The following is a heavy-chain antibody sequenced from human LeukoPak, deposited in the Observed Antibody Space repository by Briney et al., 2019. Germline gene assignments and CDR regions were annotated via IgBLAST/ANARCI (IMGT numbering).Heavy chain of an antibody. D-gene: IGHD2-21*01. V-gene: IGHV4-4*07. J-gene: IGHJ4*02. Sequence: SETLSLTCNVSGASISGHYWSWIRHPAGKSLEWIGRIHTSGSPIYNPSLSSRVAMSVDTSKGQFSLTMNSLTAADTAIYYCARQRLDGDILGFDWWGQGTLVTVSS. CDR1: GASISGHY. CDR2: IHTSGSP. CDR3: ARQRLDGDILGFDW.